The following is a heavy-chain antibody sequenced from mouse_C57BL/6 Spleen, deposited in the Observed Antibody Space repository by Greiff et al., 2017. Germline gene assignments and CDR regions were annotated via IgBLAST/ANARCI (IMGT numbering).Heavy chain of an antibody. D-gene: IGHD2-4*01. J-gene: IGHJ4*01. CDR1: GYSFTSYW. CDR3: ARRDYDYEEAMDD. Sequence: QVQLQQPGAELVKPGASVTLSCKASGYSFTSYWMHWVKQRPGQGLEWIGMIHPNSGSTNYNEKFKSKARLTVDKSSSTAYMQLSSLPSEDSAVYYCARRDYDYEEAMDDWGQGTSVTVSS. V-gene: IGHV1-64*01. CDR2: IHPNSGST.